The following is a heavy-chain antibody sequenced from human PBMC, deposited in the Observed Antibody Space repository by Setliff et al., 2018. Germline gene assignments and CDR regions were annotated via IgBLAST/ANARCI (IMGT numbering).Heavy chain of an antibody. CDR2: INTNTGNP. J-gene: IGHJ6*03. Sequence: ASVKVSCKASGYTFTTYAMSWIRQVPGQGFEWMGWINTNTGNPIYVQGFTGRFVFSLDTSVSTAYLHISGLKAEDTAVYYCARGGGIITIFGVVTPDFYYYMDVWGTGTTVTVSS. CDR1: GYTFTTYA. V-gene: IGHV7-4-1*02. D-gene: IGHD3-3*01. CDR3: ARGGGIITIFGVVTPDFYYYMDV.